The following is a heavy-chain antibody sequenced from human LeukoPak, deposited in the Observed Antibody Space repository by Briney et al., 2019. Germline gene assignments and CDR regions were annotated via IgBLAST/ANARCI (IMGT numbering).Heavy chain of an antibody. V-gene: IGHV1-18*01. CDR1: GYTFTSYG. J-gene: IGHJ6*03. D-gene: IGHD3-10*01. Sequence: GASVKVSCKASGYTFTSYGISWVRQAPGQGLEWMGWISAYNGNTNYAQRLQGRVTMTTDTSTSTAYMELRSLRSDDTAVYYCARRGGYGTRGYYMDVWGKGTTVTISS. CDR3: ARRGGYGTRGYYMDV. CDR2: ISAYNGNT.